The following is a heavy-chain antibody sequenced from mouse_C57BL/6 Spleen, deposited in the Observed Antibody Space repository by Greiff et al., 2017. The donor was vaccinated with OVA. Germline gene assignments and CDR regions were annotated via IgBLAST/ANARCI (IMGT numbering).Heavy chain of an antibody. D-gene: IGHD3-2*02. CDR1: GYTFTSYW. Sequence: VQLQQPGAELVKPGASVTMSCKASGYTFTSYWITWVKQRPGQGLEWIGDIYPGSGSTNYNEKFKSKATLTVDTSSSTAYMQLSILTSEASAVYYCARRAAQATSLFAYWGQGTLVTVSA. J-gene: IGHJ3*01. V-gene: IGHV1-55*01. CDR3: ARRAAQATSLFAY. CDR2: IYPGSGST.